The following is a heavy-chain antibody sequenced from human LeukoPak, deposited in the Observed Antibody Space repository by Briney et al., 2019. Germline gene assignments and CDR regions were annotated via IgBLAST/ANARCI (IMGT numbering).Heavy chain of an antibody. CDR2: IIPIFGTA. D-gene: IGHD4-11*01. J-gene: IGHJ3*02. Sequence: ASVKVSCKASGGTFSSYAISWVRQAPGQGLEWMGGIIPIFGTANYAQKFQGRVTITADKSTSTAYMELSSLRSEDTAVYYCARQTTVTTKGYDAFDIWGQGTMVTVSS. CDR3: ARQTTVTTKGYDAFDI. V-gene: IGHV1-69*06. CDR1: GGTFSSYA.